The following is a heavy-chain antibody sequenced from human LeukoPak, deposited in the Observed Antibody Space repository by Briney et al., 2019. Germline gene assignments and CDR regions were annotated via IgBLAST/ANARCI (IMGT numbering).Heavy chain of an antibody. CDR1: GGSISSYY. J-gene: IGHJ4*02. V-gene: IGHV4-59*01. D-gene: IGHD4-17*01. CDR2: IYYSGST. CDR3: ARFDYGDYSRWGYYFDY. Sequence: SETLSLTCTVSGGSISSYYWSWIRQPPGKGLEWIGYIYYSGSTNYNPSLKSRVTISVDTSKNQFSLKLSSVTAADTAVYYCARFDYGDYSRWGYYFDYWGQGTLVTVSS.